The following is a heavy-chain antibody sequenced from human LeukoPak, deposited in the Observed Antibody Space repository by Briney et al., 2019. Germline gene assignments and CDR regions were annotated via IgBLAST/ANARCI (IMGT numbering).Heavy chain of an antibody. V-gene: IGHV1-46*01. Sequence: ASVKVSCKASGYTFTSYCMHWVRQAPGQGLEWMGVINPSAGTTSYAQKFQGRVTMTRDTSTNTVYMELSSLRSDDTAVYYCARDHSGSQHWFDPWGQGTLVTVSS. CDR1: GYTFTSYC. CDR3: ARDHSGSQHWFDP. J-gene: IGHJ5*02. CDR2: INPSAGTT. D-gene: IGHD1-26*01.